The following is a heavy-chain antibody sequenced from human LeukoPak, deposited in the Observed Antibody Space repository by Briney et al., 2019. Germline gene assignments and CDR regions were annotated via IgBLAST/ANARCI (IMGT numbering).Heavy chain of an antibody. CDR3: ASVGVAAAIHWYCDR. V-gene: IGHV1-69*05. Sequence: ASVKVSCKASGCTFTSYAISWVRQAPGQGLEWMGGIIPIFGTANYAQKFQGRVTITTDESTSTAYMELSSLRSEDTAVYYCASVGVAAAIHWYCDRWVGGTQVSVSS. CDR2: IIPIFGTA. CDR1: GCTFTSYA. D-gene: IGHD2-2*01. J-gene: IGHJ2*01.